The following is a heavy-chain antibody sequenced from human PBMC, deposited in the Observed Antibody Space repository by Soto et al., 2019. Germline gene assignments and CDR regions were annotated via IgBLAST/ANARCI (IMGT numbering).Heavy chain of an antibody. CDR2: IYYSGST. J-gene: IGHJ6*03. CDR3: ARRGVGFGELFYYYYYMDV. D-gene: IGHD3-10*01. CDR1: GGSISSSSYY. V-gene: IGHV4-39*01. Sequence: QLQLQESGPGLVKPSETLSLTCTVSGGSISSSSYYWGWIRQPPGKGLEWIGSIYYSGSTYYNPSLKSRVTISVDTSKNQFSLKLSSVTAADTAVYYCARRGVGFGELFYYYYYMDVWGKGTTVTVSS.